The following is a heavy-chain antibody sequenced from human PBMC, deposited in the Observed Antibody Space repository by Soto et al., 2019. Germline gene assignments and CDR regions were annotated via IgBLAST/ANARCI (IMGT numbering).Heavy chain of an antibody. J-gene: IGHJ4*02. CDR3: ARVGANYAFWSGYYTRSFDY. V-gene: IGHV4-30-4*01. D-gene: IGHD3-3*01. CDR2: IYDSGST. CDR1: VGSISSGDYY. Sequence: QVQLQESGPGLVKPSQTLSLTCTVSVGSISSGDYYWSWILQPPGKGLEWIGYIYDSGSTYYNPSPKSRVTLSVDTSKNQSSLKLSSVTAADTAVYYCARVGANYAFWSGYYTRSFDYWGQGTLVPVSS.